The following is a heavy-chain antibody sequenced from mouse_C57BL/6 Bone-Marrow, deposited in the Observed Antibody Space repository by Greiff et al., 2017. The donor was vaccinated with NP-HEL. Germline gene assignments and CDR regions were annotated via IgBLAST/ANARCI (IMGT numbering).Heavy chain of an antibody. J-gene: IGHJ3*01. V-gene: IGHV1-81*01. Sequence: QVQLQQSGAELARPGASVKLSCKASGYTFTSYGISWVKQRTGQGLEWIGEIYPRSGNTYYNEKFKGKATLTADKSSSTAYMELRSLTSEDSAVYFCATQAYYSNYGFADWGKGTLVTVSA. D-gene: IGHD2-5*01. CDR1: GYTFTSYG. CDR2: IYPRSGNT. CDR3: ATQAYYSNYGFAD.